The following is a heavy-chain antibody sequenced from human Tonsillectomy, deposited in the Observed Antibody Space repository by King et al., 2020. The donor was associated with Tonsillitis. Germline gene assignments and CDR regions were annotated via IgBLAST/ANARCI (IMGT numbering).Heavy chain of an antibody. CDR3: ARMQGGGATTTGWGALDY. CDR2: IYDSGST. D-gene: IGHD1-26*01. V-gene: IGHV4-59*01. Sequence: QLQESGPGLVKPSETLSLTCTVSGGSISSDYWSWIRQPPGKGLEWIGYIYDSGSTNYNPSLKSRVTVSVDMSKNQFSLKLSSVTPADTAVYYCARMQGGGATTTGWGALDYWGQGTLVTVSS. J-gene: IGHJ4*02. CDR1: GGSISSDY.